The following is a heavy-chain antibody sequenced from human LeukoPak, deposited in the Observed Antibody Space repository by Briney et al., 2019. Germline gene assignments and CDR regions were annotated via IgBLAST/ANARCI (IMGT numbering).Heavy chain of an antibody. Sequence: GASVKVSCKASGYTLSSFAMHWVRQAPGQRLEWMGRINAANGNAEYSQKFQGRVIVTTDTSANTVYMELSSLRSEDTAVYYCARDGKHIAAPGVRYPMDVWGQGTAVTVSS. CDR1: GYTLSSFA. CDR2: INAANGNA. V-gene: IGHV1-3*01. CDR3: ARDGKHIAAPGVRYPMDV. J-gene: IGHJ6*02. D-gene: IGHD6-13*01.